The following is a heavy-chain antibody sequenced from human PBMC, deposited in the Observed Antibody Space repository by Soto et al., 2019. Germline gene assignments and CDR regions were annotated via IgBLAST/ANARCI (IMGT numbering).Heavy chain of an antibody. CDR2: VSYDGSNK. Sequence: QVQLVESGVGVVQPGRSLRLSCAASGFTFSSYGMHWVRQAPGKGLEWVAIVSYDGSNKYYADSVKGRFTISRDNSRNTLYLQMNSLRAEDTAVYYCAKALGELSPESSDYWGQGTLVTVSS. D-gene: IGHD3-16*02. V-gene: IGHV3-30*18. CDR3: AKALGELSPESSDY. J-gene: IGHJ4*02. CDR1: GFTFSSYG.